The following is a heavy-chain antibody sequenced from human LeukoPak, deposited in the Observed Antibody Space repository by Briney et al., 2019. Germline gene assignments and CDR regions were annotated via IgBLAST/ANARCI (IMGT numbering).Heavy chain of an antibody. CDR1: GYTFTGYY. J-gene: IGHJ6*03. D-gene: IGHD2-2*02. Sequence: ASVKVSCKASGYTFTGYYMQWVRQAPGQGLEWMVWINPNSGGTNYAQKFQGRVTMTRDTSISTAYMELSRLRSDDTAVYYSARDQHIVVVPAPIGYYYYYMDVWGTGTTVTVSS. CDR3: ARDQHIVVVPAPIGYYYYYMDV. V-gene: IGHV1-2*02. CDR2: INPNSGGT.